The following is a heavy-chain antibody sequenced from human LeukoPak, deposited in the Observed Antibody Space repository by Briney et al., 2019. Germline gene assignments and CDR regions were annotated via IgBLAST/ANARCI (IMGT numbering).Heavy chain of an antibody. V-gene: IGHV1-69*05. Sequence: SVKVSCKASGGAFSSYAISWVRQAPGQGLEWMGRIIPIFGTANYALKFQGRVTITTHESTSTVYMELRSLRSEYTAVYYCARVISSGYYYWFDPWGQGTLVTVSS. CDR2: IIPIFGTA. CDR3: ARVISSGYYYWFDP. D-gene: IGHD3-22*01. J-gene: IGHJ5*02. CDR1: GGAFSSYA.